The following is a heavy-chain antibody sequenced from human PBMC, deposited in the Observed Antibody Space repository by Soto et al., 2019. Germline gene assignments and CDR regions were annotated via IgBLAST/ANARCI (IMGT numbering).Heavy chain of an antibody. J-gene: IGHJ6*02. CDR2: IYYSGST. V-gene: IGHV4-61*01. Sequence: QVQLQESGPGLVKPSETLSLTCTVSGGSVSSGSYYWSWIRQPPGKGLEWIGYIYYSGSTNYNPSLKSRVTISVDTSKNQFSLKLSSVTAADTAVYYCARVGDTAIQGMDVWGQGTTVTVSS. D-gene: IGHD5-18*01. CDR3: ARVGDTAIQGMDV. CDR1: GGSVSSGSYY.